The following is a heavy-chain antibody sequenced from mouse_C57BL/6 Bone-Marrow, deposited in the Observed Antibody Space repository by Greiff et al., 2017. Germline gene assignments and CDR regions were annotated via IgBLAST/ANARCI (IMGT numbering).Heavy chain of an antibody. D-gene: IGHD1-1*01. J-gene: IGHJ2*01. CDR3: ARGYYGSSPGDY. V-gene: IGHV1-72*01. Sequence: QVHVKQSGAELVKPGASVKLSCKASGYTFTSYWMHWVKQRPGRGLEWIGRIDPNSGGTKYNEKFKSKATLTVDKPSSTAYMQLSSLTSEDSAVYYCARGYYGSSPGDYWGQGTTLTVSS. CDR2: IDPNSGGT. CDR1: GYTFTSYW.